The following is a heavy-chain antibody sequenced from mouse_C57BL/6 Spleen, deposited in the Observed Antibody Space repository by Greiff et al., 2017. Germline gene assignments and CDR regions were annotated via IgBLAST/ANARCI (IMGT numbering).Heavy chain of an antibody. CDR1: GYTFTSYW. CDR3: ARRSSGHYYAMDY. J-gene: IGHJ4*01. Sequence: QVQLKQPGAELVKPGASVKLSCKASGYTFTSYWMHWVKQRPGQGLEWIGMIHPNSGSTNYNEKFKSKATLTVDKSSSTAYMQLSSLTSEDSAVYYCARRSSGHYYAMDYWGQGTSVTVSS. D-gene: IGHD3-2*02. CDR2: IHPNSGST. V-gene: IGHV1-64*01.